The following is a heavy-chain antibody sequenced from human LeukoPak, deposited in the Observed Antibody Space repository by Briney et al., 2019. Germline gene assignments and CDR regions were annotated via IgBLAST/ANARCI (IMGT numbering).Heavy chain of an antibody. CDR1: GFTFSSYE. D-gene: IGHD3-9*01. J-gene: IGHJ1*01. Sequence: SGGSLRLSCAASGFTFSSYEMNWVRQAPGKGLEWVSYISSSGSTIYYADSVRGRFTISRDNSKNTLYLQMNSLRAEDTAVYYCARDRYYDISTFQHWGQGTLVTVSS. CDR2: ISSSGSTI. CDR3: ARDRYYDISTFQH. V-gene: IGHV3-48*03.